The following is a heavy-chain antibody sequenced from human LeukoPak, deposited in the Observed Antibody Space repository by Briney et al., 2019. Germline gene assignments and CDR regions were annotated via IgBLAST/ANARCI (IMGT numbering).Heavy chain of an antibody. CDR3: ARGGSGYDSFYYYGMDV. Sequence: ASETLSLTCTVSDASISSYYWSWIRQPPGTGLEWIGYIYDSGSTNYNPSLKSRVTISVDTSKNQFSLKLSSVTAADTAVYYCARGGSGYDSFYYYGMDVWGQGTTVTVSS. D-gene: IGHD5-12*01. J-gene: IGHJ6*02. V-gene: IGHV4-59*01. CDR2: IYDSGST. CDR1: DASISSYY.